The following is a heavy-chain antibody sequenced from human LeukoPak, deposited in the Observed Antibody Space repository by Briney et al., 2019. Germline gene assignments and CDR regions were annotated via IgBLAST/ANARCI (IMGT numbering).Heavy chain of an antibody. CDR1: GFTFTNYA. V-gene: IGHV3-23*01. CDR2: ISGGGGST. Sequence: GGSLRLSCAASGFTFTNYAMSWVRQAPGKGLEWVSGISGGGGSTYYADSVKGRFTISKDNSKNTLYLQMNSLRAEDTAVYYCARDRGSYGNDAFDIWGQGTMVTVSS. CDR3: ARDRGSYGNDAFDI. D-gene: IGHD1-26*01. J-gene: IGHJ3*02.